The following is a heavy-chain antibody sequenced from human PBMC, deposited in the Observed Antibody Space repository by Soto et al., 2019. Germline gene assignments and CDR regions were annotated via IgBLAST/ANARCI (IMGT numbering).Heavy chain of an antibody. V-gene: IGHV1-18*04. D-gene: IGHD3-16*02. J-gene: IGHJ4*02. Sequence: ASVKVSCKASGYTFTSYGISWVRPAPGQGLEWMGWISAYNGNTNYAQKLQGRVTMTTDTSTSTAYMELRSLRSDDTAVYYCARVTPTFFSRYAETSYFYYWRLGTLVTVSS. CDR3: ARVTPTFFSRYAETSYFYY. CDR2: ISAYNGNT. CDR1: GYTFTSYG.